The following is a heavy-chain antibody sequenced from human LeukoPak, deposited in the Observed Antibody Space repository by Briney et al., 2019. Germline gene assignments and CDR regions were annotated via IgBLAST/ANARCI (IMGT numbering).Heavy chain of an antibody. Sequence: ASVKVSCKASGYTFTNYGLSWVRQAPGQGLEWMGWINTNTGNPKSAQGFTERFVFSLDASVSTAYLQISSLKAADTAVYYCARDAAYCGGDCYSRGQFDYWGQGTLVTVSS. CDR1: GYTFTNYG. V-gene: IGHV7-4-1*02. J-gene: IGHJ4*02. CDR2: INTNTGNP. CDR3: ARDAAYCGGDCYSRGQFDY. D-gene: IGHD2-21*02.